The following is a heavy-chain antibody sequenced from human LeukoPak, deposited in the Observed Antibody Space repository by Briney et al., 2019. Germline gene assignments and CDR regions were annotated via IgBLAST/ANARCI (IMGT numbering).Heavy chain of an antibody. J-gene: IGHJ4*02. CDR1: GFTFSSYA. CDR3: AKELYSGSGGSYKS. V-gene: IGHV3-23*01. CDR2: ISGSGGST. Sequence: PGGSLRLSCAASGFTFSSYAMSWVRQAPGKGLEWVSAISGSGGSTYYADSVKGRFTISRDNSKNTLYLQMYSLRAEDTAVYYCAKELYSGSGGSYKSWGQGTLVTVSS. D-gene: IGHD1-26*01.